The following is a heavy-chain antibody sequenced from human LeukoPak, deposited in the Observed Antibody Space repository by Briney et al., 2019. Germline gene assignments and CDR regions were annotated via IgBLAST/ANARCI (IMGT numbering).Heavy chain of an antibody. CDR2: IYYSGST. Sequence: PSQTLSLTCTVSGGSISSGDYYWRWIRQSPGKGLEWIGYIYYSGSTYYNPYLKSRVTISIDTSKNQFSLKLSSVTAADTAVYYCARDRKELLGGDWGQGTLVTVSS. CDR3: ARDRKELLGGD. CDR1: GGSISSGDYY. D-gene: IGHD1-7*01. V-gene: IGHV4-30-4*08. J-gene: IGHJ4*02.